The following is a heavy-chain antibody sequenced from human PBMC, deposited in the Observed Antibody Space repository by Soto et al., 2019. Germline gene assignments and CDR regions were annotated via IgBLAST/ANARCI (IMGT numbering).Heavy chain of an antibody. CDR3: ARAQQLVGQYFDY. CDR2: ISSNGGST. Sequence: EVQLVESGGGLVQPGGSLRLSCAASGFTFSSYAMHWVRQAPGKGLEYVSAISSNGGSTYYANSVKGRFTISRDNSKNTLYLQMGSLRAEDMAVYYCARAQQLVGQYFDYWGQGTLVTVSS. D-gene: IGHD6-13*01. CDR1: GFTFSSYA. J-gene: IGHJ4*02. V-gene: IGHV3-64*01.